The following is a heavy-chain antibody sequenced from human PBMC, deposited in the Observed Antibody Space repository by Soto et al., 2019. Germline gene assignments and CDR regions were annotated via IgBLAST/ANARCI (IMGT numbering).Heavy chain of an antibody. CDR1: GYSITNYW. Sequence: EVQLVQSGAEVKKPGESLKISCKGSGYSITNYWIGWVRQMPGKGLEWMGIMYIGDSDTRYSPSFQGQGTISADKSISPAYLQWSSLEASDTGVYYCARHAYGDYFDYWGQGTLVTVSS. V-gene: IGHV5-51*01. J-gene: IGHJ4*02. CDR3: ARHAYGDYFDY. CDR2: MYIGDSDT. D-gene: IGHD4-17*01.